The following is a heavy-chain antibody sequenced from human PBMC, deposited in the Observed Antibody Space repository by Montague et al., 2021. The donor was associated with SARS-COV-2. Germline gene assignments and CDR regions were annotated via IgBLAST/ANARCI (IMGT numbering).Heavy chain of an antibody. CDR3: AGWFGEQNV. CDR2: IDPDGSTK. CDR1: GFPFSTSW. J-gene: IGHJ6*02. V-gene: IGHV3-7*01. D-gene: IGHD3-10*01. Sequence: SLRLSCSASGFPFSTSWMNWVRQTPEKGLEWVAYIDPDGSTKSYVDSVKGRVTMTRDNAKNSLSLHINSLRVDDTAVYYCAGWFGEQNVWGQGTTVTVSS.